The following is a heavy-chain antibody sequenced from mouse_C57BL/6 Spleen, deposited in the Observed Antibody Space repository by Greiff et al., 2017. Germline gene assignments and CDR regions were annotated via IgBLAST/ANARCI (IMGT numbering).Heavy chain of an antibody. V-gene: IGHV1-50*01. J-gene: IGHJ2*01. D-gene: IGHD4-1*01. Sequence: VHLQQPGAELVKPGASVKLSCKASGYTFTSYWMQWVKQRPGQGLEWIGEIDPSDSYTNYNQKFKGKATLTVDTSSSTAYMQLSSLTSEDSAVYYCARPELTGAFDYWGQGTTLTVSS. CDR1: GYTFTSYW. CDR3: ARPELTGAFDY. CDR2: IDPSDSYT.